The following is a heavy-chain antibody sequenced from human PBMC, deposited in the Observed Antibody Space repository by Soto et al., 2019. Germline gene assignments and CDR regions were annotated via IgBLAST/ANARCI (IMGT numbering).Heavy chain of an antibody. CDR2: ISTYNGDT. Sequence: GASVKVSCKASGYTFTRSGISWVRQAPGQGLEWMGWISTYNGDTNYAQTFQGRVTMTTDTSTSTAYMELRSLRSEDTAVYYCAKSPNPGSATPSYYGMDVWGLGTTVTVSS. CDR3: AKSPNPGSATPSYYGMDV. D-gene: IGHD2-15*01. V-gene: IGHV1-18*01. J-gene: IGHJ6*02. CDR1: GYTFTRSG.